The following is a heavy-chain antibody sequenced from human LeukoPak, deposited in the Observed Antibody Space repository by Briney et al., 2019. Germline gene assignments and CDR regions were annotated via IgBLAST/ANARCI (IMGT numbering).Heavy chain of an antibody. Sequence: TSETLSLTCTISGGSIRSSSYYWGWIRQPPGKGLEWIGSIYYSGSTNYNPFLKSRVTISVDTSKNQFSLKLTSATAADTAMYYCAREDYYDTNGYYPFDYWGQGTLVTVSS. J-gene: IGHJ4*02. V-gene: IGHV4-39*07. CDR2: IYYSGST. CDR3: AREDYYDTNGYYPFDY. CDR1: GGSIRSSSYY. D-gene: IGHD3-22*01.